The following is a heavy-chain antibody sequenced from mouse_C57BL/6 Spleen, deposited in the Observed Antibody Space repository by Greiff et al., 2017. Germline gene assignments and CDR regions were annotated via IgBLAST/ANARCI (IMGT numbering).Heavy chain of an antibody. V-gene: IGHV14-1*01. CDR1: GFNIKDYY. CDR2: IDPEDGDT. D-gene: IGHD2-3*01. J-gene: IGHJ1*03. Sequence: EVQLQQSGAELVRPGASVKLSCTASGFNIKDYYMHWVKQRPEQGLEWIGRIDPEDGDTAYAPKFQGKATMTADTSSNTAYLQLSSLTSEDTAVYYCTALNDGYYGYFGVWGTGTTVTVTS. CDR3: TALNDGYYGYFGV.